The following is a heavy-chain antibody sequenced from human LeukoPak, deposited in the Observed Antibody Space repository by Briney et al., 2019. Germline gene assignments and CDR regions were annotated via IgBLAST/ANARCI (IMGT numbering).Heavy chain of an antibody. D-gene: IGHD1-26*01. Sequence: TSETLSLTCAVSGYSISSGYYWGWIRQPPGKGLEWIVSIYHSGSTYYNPSLKSRVTISVDTSKNQFSLKLSSVTAADTAVYYCARQPSGSYGGGFDYWGQGTLVTVSS. CDR3: ARQPSGSYGGGFDY. J-gene: IGHJ4*02. V-gene: IGHV4-38-2*01. CDR2: IYHSGST. CDR1: GYSISSGYY.